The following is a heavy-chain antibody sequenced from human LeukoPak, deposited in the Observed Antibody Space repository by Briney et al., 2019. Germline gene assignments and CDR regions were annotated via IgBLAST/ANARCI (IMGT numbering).Heavy chain of an antibody. V-gene: IGHV4-39*01. CDR1: GGSISTSSYY. D-gene: IGHD6-13*01. J-gene: IGHJ3*02. CDR2: IYYSGST. Sequence: SSDTLSLTCTVSGGSISTSSYYWGWIRQPPGKGLEWIGTIYYSGSTYYNPSLKSRVTISVDTSKNLFSLKLSSVTAADTALYYCARHRIAAADDAFEIWGQGTMVTVSS. CDR3: ARHRIAAADDAFEI.